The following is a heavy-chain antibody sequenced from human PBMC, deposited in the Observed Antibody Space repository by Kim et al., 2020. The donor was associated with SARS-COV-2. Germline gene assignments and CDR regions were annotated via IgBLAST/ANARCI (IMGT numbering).Heavy chain of an antibody. CDR1: GFTLSSYW. Sequence: GGSLRLSCVASGFTLSSYWMSWVRQAPGKGLEWVANIKQDGSEKYYGDSVKGRFTISRDNAKNSLYLQMNSLRAEDTAVYYCARYRRGGYYDGPDAFDIWGQGTMVTVSS. CDR3: ARYRRGGYYDGPDAFDI. J-gene: IGHJ3*02. V-gene: IGHV3-7*05. D-gene: IGHD3-22*01. CDR2: IKQDGSEK.